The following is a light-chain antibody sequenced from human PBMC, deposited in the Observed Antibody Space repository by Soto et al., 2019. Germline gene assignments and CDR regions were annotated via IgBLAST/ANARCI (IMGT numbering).Light chain of an antibody. CDR1: QSVSSY. Sequence: EIVLTQSPATLSFSPGERATLSCRASQSVSSYLACYQQKPGQAPRLLIYDASNRATGIPARFSGSESGTDFTRPISSLEPEDFELYYCQQRSNWPLTFCEGTKVASK. J-gene: IGKJ4*01. CDR3: QQRSNWPLT. CDR2: DAS. V-gene: IGKV3-11*01.